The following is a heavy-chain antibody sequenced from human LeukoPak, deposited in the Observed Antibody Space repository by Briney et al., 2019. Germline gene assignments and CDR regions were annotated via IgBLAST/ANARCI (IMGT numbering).Heavy chain of an antibody. D-gene: IGHD6-6*01. Sequence: GGSLRLSCAASGFTFSDYYMSWIRQAPGKGLEWVSYISSSGSTIYYADSVKGRLTISRDNAKNSLYLQMNSLRAEDTAVYYCARAEYSSPYYFDYWGQGTLVTVSS. J-gene: IGHJ4*02. CDR2: ISSSGSTI. CDR1: GFTFSDYY. V-gene: IGHV3-11*01. CDR3: ARAEYSSPYYFDY.